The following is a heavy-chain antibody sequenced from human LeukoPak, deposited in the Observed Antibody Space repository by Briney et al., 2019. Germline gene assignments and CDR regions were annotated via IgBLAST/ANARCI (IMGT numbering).Heavy chain of an antibody. CDR1: GGSISSSSYY. CDR3: ASGGNSATFDY. D-gene: IGHD4-23*01. V-gene: IGHV4-30-4*08. CDR2: VYYSGST. Sequence: TLSLTCTVSGGSISSSSYYWGWIRQPPGKGLEWIGYVYYSGSTYYNPSLKSRVTISIDTSKNQFSLKLTSVTAADTAVYFCASGGNSATFDYWGRGTLVTVSS. J-gene: IGHJ4*02.